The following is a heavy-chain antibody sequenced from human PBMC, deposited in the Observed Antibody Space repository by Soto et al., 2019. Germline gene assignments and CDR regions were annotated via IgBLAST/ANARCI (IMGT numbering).Heavy chain of an antibody. CDR2: INPNSGGT. Sequence: QVQLVQSGAEVKKSGASVKVSCKASGYTFTGYYMHWVRQAPGQGLEWMGWINPNSGGTNYAQKFQGWVTMTRDTSISTAYMELSRLRSDDTAVYYCAREGCSSTSCYAGWFDPWGQGTLVTVSS. CDR3: AREGCSSTSCYAGWFDP. V-gene: IGHV1-2*04. J-gene: IGHJ5*02. CDR1: GYTFTGYY. D-gene: IGHD2-2*01.